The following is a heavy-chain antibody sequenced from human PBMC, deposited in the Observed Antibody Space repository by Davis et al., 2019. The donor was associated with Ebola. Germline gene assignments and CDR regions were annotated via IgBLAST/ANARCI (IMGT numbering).Heavy chain of an antibody. CDR3: AKSLQALTAILELDRDGFDI. J-gene: IGHJ3*02. Sequence: ASVKVSCKASGYTFTSYYMHWVRQAPGQGLEWMGIINPSGGSTSYAQKFQGRVTMTRDTSTSTVYMELSSLRSEDTAVYYCAKSLQALTAILELDRDGFDIWGQGTMVTVSS. CDR1: GYTFTSYY. CDR2: INPSGGST. V-gene: IGHV1-46*01. D-gene: IGHD2-21*02.